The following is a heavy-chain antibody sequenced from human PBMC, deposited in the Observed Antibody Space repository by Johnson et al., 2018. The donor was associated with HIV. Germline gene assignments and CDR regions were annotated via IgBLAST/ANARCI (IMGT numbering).Heavy chain of an antibody. J-gene: IGHJ3*02. CDR3: AKSPAKDHGGNSGAFAI. CDR2: IYSGGTT. V-gene: IGHV3-53*01. CDR1: GLTVSSNY. Sequence: VQLVESGGGLIQPGGSLRLSCTASGLTVSSNYMSWVRQAPGKGLEWVSVIYSGGTTYHADSVKGRFTISRDNSKNTPYLQMNSLRAEDTAMYYCAKSPAKDHGGNSGAFAIWGQGTMVTVSS. D-gene: IGHD4-23*01.